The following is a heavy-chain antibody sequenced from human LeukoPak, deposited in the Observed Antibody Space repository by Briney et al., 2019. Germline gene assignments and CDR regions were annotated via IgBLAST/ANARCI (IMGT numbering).Heavy chain of an antibody. Sequence: GGSLKLSCAASGFTFSRYAMSWVRQAPGKGLEWVSAVSGSGGSTYYADSVKGLFTISRDNSKNTLYLQMNSLRAEDTAVYYCAKRMIRGVNHDAFDLWGQGTMVTVSS. J-gene: IGHJ3*01. V-gene: IGHV3-23*01. CDR1: GFTFSRYA. D-gene: IGHD3-10*01. CDR2: VSGSGGST. CDR3: AKRMIRGVNHDAFDL.